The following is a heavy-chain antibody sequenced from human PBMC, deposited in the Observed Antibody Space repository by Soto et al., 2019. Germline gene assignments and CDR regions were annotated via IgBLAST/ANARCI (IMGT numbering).Heavy chain of an antibody. D-gene: IGHD6-13*01. J-gene: IGHJ6*02. Sequence: ASVKVSCKASGYTFTSYYMHWVRQAPGQGLEWMGIINPSGGSTSYAQKFQGRVTMTRNTSTSTVYMELSSLRSEDTAVYYCAYEALGSSWYGYYGMDVWGQGTTVTVSS. CDR2: INPSGGST. CDR1: GYTFTSYY. V-gene: IGHV1-46*01. CDR3: AYEALGSSWYGYYGMDV.